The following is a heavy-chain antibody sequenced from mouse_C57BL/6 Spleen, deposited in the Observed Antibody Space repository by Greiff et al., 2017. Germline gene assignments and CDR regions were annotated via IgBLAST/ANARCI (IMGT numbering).Heavy chain of an antibody. V-gene: IGHV1-82*01. D-gene: IGHD2-3*01. CDR3: ARSRDGAMDY. CDR1: GYAFSSSW. J-gene: IGHJ4*01. Sequence: QVQLQQSGPELVKPGASVKISCKASGYAFSSSWMNWVKQRPGKGLEWIGRIYPGDGDTNYNGKFKGKATLTADKSSSTAYMQLSSLTSEDSAVYFCARSRDGAMDYWGQGTSVTVSS. CDR2: IYPGDGDT.